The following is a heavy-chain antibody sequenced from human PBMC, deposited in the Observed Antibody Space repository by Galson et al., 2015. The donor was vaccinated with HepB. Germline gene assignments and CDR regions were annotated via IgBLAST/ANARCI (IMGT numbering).Heavy chain of an antibody. CDR3: ARMGSFGDYDFDP. Sequence: SLRLSCAASGLTFRNYAMTWVRQAPGKELEWVSSISGIGNQRYYADSVKGRFTISRDNSKNTLNLLMNNLRVEDTAVYYCARMGSFGDYDFDPWGQGTLVTVSS. D-gene: IGHD4-17*01. CDR1: GLTFRNYA. V-gene: IGHV3-23*01. J-gene: IGHJ5*02. CDR2: ISGIGNQR.